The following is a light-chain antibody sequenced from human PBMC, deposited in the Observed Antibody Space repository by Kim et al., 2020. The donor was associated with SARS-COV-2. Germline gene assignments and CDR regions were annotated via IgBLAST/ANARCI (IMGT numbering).Light chain of an antibody. V-gene: IGLV3-1*01. Sequence: PVQTARVTWSGYELGDKYVSWYQQKPGQSPVVVMYQDNQRPSGIPERFSGSNSGNTATLTISGTQAMDEADYYCQAWDSSTHNYVFGTGTKVTVL. CDR1: ELGDKY. CDR2: QDN. CDR3: QAWDSSTHNYV. J-gene: IGLJ1*01.